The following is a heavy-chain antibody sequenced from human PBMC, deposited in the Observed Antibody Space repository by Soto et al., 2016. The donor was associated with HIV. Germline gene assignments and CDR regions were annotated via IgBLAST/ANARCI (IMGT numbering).Heavy chain of an antibody. CDR1: GFTFSNYK. CDR2: IWSDGNNK. J-gene: IGHJ2*01. V-gene: IGHV3-33*01. Sequence: QVQLVESGGGVVQPGRSLRLSCAASGFTFSNYKMHWVRQAPGKGLEWVAVIWSDGNNKYYVESVKGRFTISRENSKNTLYLRMNSLRVDDTAVYYCVSTHPKEGYFDLWGRGTRVTVSS. CDR3: VSTHPKEGYFDL.